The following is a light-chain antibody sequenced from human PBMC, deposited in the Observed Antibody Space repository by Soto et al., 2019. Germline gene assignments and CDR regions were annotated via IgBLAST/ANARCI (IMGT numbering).Light chain of an antibody. V-gene: IGLV2-11*01. CDR2: DVS. CDR1: SSDVGGHNY. J-gene: IGLJ1*01. Sequence: QSALTQPRSVSGSPGQSVTISCTGTSSDVGGHNYVSWYQQHPGKAPKLMIYDVSERPSGVPDRFSGSKSGNTASLTISGLQAEDEADYYCCLYAGSYTYVFGTGTKVIVL. CDR3: CLYAGSYTYV.